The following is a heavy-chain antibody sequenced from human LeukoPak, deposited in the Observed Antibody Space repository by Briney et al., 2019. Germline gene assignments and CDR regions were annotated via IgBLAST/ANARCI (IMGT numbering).Heavy chain of an antibody. Sequence: ASVKVSCKASGYTFTGYYMHWVRQAPGQGLEWMGWINPNSGGTNYAQKFQGRVTMTRDTSISTAYMELSSLRSEDTAVYYCARDDSSGYYYNYWGQGTLVTVSS. CDR2: INPNSGGT. CDR1: GYTFTGYY. D-gene: IGHD3-22*01. CDR3: ARDDSSGYYYNY. V-gene: IGHV1-2*02. J-gene: IGHJ4*02.